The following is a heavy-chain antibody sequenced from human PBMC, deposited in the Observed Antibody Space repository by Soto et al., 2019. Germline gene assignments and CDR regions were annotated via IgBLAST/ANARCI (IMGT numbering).Heavy chain of an antibody. Sequence: QVQLVESGGGVVQPGRSLRLSCAASGFTFSSYGMHWVRQAPGKGLEWVAVISYDGSNKYYADSVKGRFTISRDNSKNTLYLQMNSLRAEDTAVYYCAKGGAVAGFAYWGQGTLVTVSS. CDR1: GFTFSSYG. V-gene: IGHV3-30*18. J-gene: IGHJ4*02. CDR2: ISYDGSNK. CDR3: AKGGAVAGFAY. D-gene: IGHD6-19*01.